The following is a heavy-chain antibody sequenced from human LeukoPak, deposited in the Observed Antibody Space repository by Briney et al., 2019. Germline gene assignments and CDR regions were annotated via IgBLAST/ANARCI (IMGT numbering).Heavy chain of an antibody. CDR2: INPNSGGT. J-gene: IGHJ5*02. Sequence: ASVKVSSKASGYTFTGYYMHWVRQAPGQGLEWMGWINPNSGGTNYAQKFQGRVTMTRDTSISTAYMELSRLRSDDTAVYYCARGQTLLLWFGEINWFDPWGQRTLVTVSS. V-gene: IGHV1-2*02. D-gene: IGHD3-10*01. CDR3: ARGQTLLLWFGEINWFDP. CDR1: GYTFTGYY.